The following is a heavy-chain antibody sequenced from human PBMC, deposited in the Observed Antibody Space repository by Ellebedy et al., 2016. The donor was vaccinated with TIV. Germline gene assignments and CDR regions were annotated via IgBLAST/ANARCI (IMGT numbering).Heavy chain of an antibody. Sequence: GGSLRLXXAASGFTFSSYSMNWVRQAPGKGLEWVANIKQDGSEKHYVDSVKGRFTISRDNAKNSLYLQMNILRAEDTAVYYCARRYFDLWGRGTLVTVSS. CDR3: ARRYFDL. CDR2: IKQDGSEK. J-gene: IGHJ2*01. V-gene: IGHV3-7*01. CDR1: GFTFSSYS.